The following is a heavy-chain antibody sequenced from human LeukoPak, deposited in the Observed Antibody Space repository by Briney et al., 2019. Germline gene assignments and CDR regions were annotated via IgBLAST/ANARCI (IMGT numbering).Heavy chain of an antibody. D-gene: IGHD3-10*01. CDR3: AKIWNPITMVRGVIDY. J-gene: IGHJ4*02. V-gene: IGHV3-23*01. CDR1: GFTFNNYG. Sequence: GGSLRLSCAASGFTFNNYGMSWVRQAPGKGLEWVSGISGSGGNTYYRDSVKGRFTIPRDNFKNTLHLQMNSLRAEDTAVYCCAKIWNPITMVRGVIDYWGQGTLVTVSS. CDR2: ISGSGGNT.